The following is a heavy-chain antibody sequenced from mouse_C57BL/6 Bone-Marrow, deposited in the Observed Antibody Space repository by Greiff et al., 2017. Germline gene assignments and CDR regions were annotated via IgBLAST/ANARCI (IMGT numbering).Heavy chain of an antibody. CDR3: AGGTMVVPYYFDY. CDR2: IHPNSGST. Sequence: VQLQQPGAELVKPGASVKLSCKASGYTFTSYWMHWVKQRPGQGLEWIGMIHPNSGSTNYNEKFKSKATLTVDKSSSTAYMQLSSLTSEDSAVYYCAGGTMVVPYYFDYWGQGTTLTVSS. CDR1: GYTFTSYW. D-gene: IGHD1-1*01. V-gene: IGHV1-64*01. J-gene: IGHJ2*01.